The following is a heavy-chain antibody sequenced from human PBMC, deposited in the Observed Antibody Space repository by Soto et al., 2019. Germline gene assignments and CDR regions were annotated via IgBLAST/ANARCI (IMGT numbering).Heavy chain of an antibody. V-gene: IGHV3-48*01. CDR1: GFTFSSYS. J-gene: IGHJ6*02. Sequence: TGGSLRLSCAASGFTFSSYSMNWVRQAPGKGLEWVSYISSSSSTIYYADSVKGRFTISRDNAKNSLYLQMNSLRAEDTAVYYCARDDEYCSGGSCYFTWGDYYYYGMDVWGQGTTVTVSS. D-gene: IGHD2-15*01. CDR2: ISSSSSTI. CDR3: ARDDEYCSGGSCYFTWGDYYYYGMDV.